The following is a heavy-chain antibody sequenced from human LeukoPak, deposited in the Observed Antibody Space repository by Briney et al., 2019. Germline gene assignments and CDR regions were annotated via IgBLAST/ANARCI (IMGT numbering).Heavy chain of an antibody. CDR2: SRNKANSYTT. Sequence: GGSLRLSCEVSGFTLNDHYIDWVRQAPGKGLEWVGRSRNKANSYTTEYAASVKGRFTISRDDSKGIAYLQMNSLKTEDTAVYYCTRDQTPYYWGQGTLVTVSS. J-gene: IGHJ4*02. CDR3: TRDQTPYY. CDR1: GFTLNDHY. V-gene: IGHV3-72*01.